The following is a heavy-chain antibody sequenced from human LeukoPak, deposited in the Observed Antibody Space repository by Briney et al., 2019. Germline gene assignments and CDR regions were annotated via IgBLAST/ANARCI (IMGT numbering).Heavy chain of an antibody. D-gene: IGHD3-16*01. J-gene: IGHJ5*02. CDR3: AREELGVMFWFDP. V-gene: IGHV1-8*02. CDR2: MNPNSGNT. Sequence: GASVKVSCKASGGTFSSYAISWVRQAPGQGLEWMGWMNPNSGNTGYAQRFQGRVTMTRDTSISTAYMELSSLTSEDTAVYYCAREELGVMFWFDPWGQGTLVTVSS. CDR1: GGTFSSYA.